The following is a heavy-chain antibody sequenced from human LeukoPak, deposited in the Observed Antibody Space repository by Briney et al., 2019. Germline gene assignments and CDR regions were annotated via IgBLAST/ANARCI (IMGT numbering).Heavy chain of an antibody. CDR2: IRYDGSNK. J-gene: IGHJ4*02. CDR1: GFTFSSYG. Sequence: GGSLRLSCAASGFTFSSYGMHWVRQAPGKGLEWVAFIRYDGSNKYYADSVKGRFTISRGNSKNTLYLQMNSLRAEDTAVYYCARAGPSSSWHQFDYWGQGTLVTVSS. V-gene: IGHV3-30*02. CDR3: ARAGPSSSWHQFDY. D-gene: IGHD6-13*01.